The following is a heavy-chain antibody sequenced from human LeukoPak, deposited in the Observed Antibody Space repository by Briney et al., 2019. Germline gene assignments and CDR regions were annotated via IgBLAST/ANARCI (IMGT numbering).Heavy chain of an antibody. D-gene: IGHD3-9*01. V-gene: IGHV1-69*13. CDR1: GGTFSIYA. J-gene: IGHJ6*02. Sequence: SVKVSCKASGGTFSIYAISWVRQAPGHGLEWMGGIIPIFGTTNYAQKFQGRVTIIADDSTSTAYMELSSLRSEDTAVYYCARARTYYDILTGNYYYYGTDVWGQGTTVTVSS. CDR3: ARARTYYDILTGNYYYYGTDV. CDR2: IIPIFGTT.